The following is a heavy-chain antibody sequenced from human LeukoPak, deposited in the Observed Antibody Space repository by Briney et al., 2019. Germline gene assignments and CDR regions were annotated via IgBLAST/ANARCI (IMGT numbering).Heavy chain of an antibody. CDR1: GGSFSGYY. V-gene: IGHV4-34*01. D-gene: IGHD6-19*01. CDR3: ASADSGAVASSH. J-gene: IGHJ4*02. Sequence: SETLSLTCAVYGGSFSGYYWSWIRQPPGKGLEWIGEINHSGSTNYNPSLKSRVTISVDTSKNQFSLKLSSVTAADPAVYFYASADSGAVASSHWGQGTLVTVSS. CDR2: INHSGST.